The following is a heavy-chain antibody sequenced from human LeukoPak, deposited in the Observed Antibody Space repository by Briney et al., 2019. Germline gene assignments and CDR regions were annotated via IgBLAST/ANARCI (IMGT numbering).Heavy chain of an antibody. Sequence: SETLSLTCTVSGGSITYYYWSWIRQPPGKGLEWIGYIYDSGSTNYNPSLKSRVTISVDTSMNQFSLKLSSVTPADTAVYYCARGGYYGSGNDFRFDPWGQGTLVTVSS. D-gene: IGHD3-10*01. CDR1: GGSITYYY. V-gene: IGHV4-59*01. CDR3: ARGGYYGSGNDFRFDP. CDR2: IYDSGST. J-gene: IGHJ5*02.